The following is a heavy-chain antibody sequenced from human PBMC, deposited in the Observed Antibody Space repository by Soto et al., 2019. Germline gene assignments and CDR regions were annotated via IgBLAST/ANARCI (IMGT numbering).Heavy chain of an antibody. CDR3: ARARGFGELFFAFDI. V-gene: IGHV3-7*01. J-gene: IGHJ3*02. CDR2: IKQDGSEK. CDR1: GFTFSSYW. D-gene: IGHD3-10*01. Sequence: GGSLRLSCAASGFTFSSYWMSWVRQAPGKGLEWVANIKQDGSEKYYVDSVKGRFTISRDNAKNSLYLQMNSLRAEDTAVYYCARARGFGELFFAFDIWGQGTMVTVSS.